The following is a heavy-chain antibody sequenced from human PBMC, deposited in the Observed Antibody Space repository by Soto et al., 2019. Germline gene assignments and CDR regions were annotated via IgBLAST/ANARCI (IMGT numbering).Heavy chain of an antibody. CDR1: GFTFSYYN. J-gene: IGHJ4*02. CDR2: ISSSGDFI. V-gene: IGHV3-21*04. CDR3: AKDRPPIYDFWSGVFDY. Sequence: PGGSLRLSCAASGFTFSYYNMNRIRQAPGKGLEWVSSISSSGDFIYYADSVKGRFTISRDNAKNTLYLQMNSLRAEDAAVYYCAKDRPPIYDFWSGVFDYWGQGTLVTVSS. D-gene: IGHD3-3*01.